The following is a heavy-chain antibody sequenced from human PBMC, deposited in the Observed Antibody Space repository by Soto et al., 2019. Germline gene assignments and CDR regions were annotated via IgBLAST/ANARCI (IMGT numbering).Heavy chain of an antibody. Sequence: QGRLIQSGPPMRKTGSSVMVSCEPSGETFDSYNIAWVRQATGQRLEWMGNITPVFGSVRYRQDFQGRLTITANRSTGTSHMERSDLRLADSAGYFWAREPLSSHADGLAPWGQGTLVTVSS. CDR2: ITPVFGSV. V-gene: IGHV1-69*08. D-gene: IGHD2-2*01. CDR3: AREPLSSHADGLAP. CDR1: GETFDSYN. J-gene: IGHJ5*02.